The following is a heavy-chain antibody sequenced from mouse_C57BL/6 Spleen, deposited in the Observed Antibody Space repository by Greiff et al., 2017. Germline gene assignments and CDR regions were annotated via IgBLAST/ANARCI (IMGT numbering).Heavy chain of an antibody. V-gene: IGHV1-5*01. CDR3: TRRGIYDYYYFDY. CDR2: IYPGNSDT. D-gene: IGHD2-4*01. CDR1: GYTFTSYW. J-gene: IGHJ2*01. Sequence: VQLQQSGTVLARPGASVKMSCKTSGYTFTSYWMHWVKQRPGQGLEWIGAIYPGNSDTSYNQKFKGKAKLTAVTSASTAYMELSSLTNEDSAVYYCTRRGIYDYYYFDYWGQGTTLTVSS.